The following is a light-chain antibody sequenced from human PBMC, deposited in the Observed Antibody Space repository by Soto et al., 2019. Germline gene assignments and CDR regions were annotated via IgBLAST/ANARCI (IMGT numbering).Light chain of an antibody. CDR3: QQYDNLPRT. Sequence: DIQMTQSPSSLSASIGDRVTITCQASHDIRKYLNWYQQKPGKAPKLLIYSASNLESGVPSRFSGSGFGTDFIFNISSPQPEDIATYYCQQYDNLPRTFGPGTKLEIK. CDR1: HDIRKY. CDR2: SAS. V-gene: IGKV1-33*01. J-gene: IGKJ2*01.